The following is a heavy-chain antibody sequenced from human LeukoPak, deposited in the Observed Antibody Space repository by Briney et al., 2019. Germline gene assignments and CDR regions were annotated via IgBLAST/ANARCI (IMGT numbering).Heavy chain of an antibody. D-gene: IGHD2-21*01. CDR3: AKAPVTTCSGAYCYPFDY. CDR2: IRFDGSNK. V-gene: IGHV3-30*02. Sequence: GGSLRLSCAASGFTFSSYGMHWVRQAPGKGLEWVAFIRFDGSNKYYADSVKGRFTISRDTSKNTLYLQMNRLRAEDAAVYYCAKAPVTTCSGAYCYPFDYWGQGTLVTVSS. J-gene: IGHJ4*02. CDR1: GFTFSSYG.